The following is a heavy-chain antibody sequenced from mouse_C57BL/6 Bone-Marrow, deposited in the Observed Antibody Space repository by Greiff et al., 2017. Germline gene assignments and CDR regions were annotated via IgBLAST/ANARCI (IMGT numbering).Heavy chain of an antibody. CDR3: AGGRY. CDR2: IDPSDSYT. J-gene: IGHJ2*01. V-gene: IGHV1-50*01. Sequence: QVQLQQPGAELVKPGASVKLSCKASGYTFTSYWMQWVKQRPGQGLEWIGEIDPSDSYTNYTQKFKGKATLTVDTSSSTAYMQLSSLTSEDSAVYYCAGGRYWGQGTTLTVSS. CDR1: GYTFTSYW.